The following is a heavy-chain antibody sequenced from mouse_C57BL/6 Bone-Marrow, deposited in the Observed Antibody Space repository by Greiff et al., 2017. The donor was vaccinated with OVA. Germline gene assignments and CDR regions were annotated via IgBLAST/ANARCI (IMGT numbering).Heavy chain of an antibody. J-gene: IGHJ2*01. D-gene: IGHD1-1*01. CDR2: IRNKANNPAT. Sequence: EVKLLESGGGLVQPGGSMKLSCAASGFTFSDAWMDWVRQSPETGLEWVAEIRNKANNPATYYAASVKGRFTSSREDSKSSVYLQMNSIRAEDTGIYYCTSYADWGQGTTLTVSS. V-gene: IGHV6-6*01. CDR3: TSYAD. CDR1: GFTFSDAW.